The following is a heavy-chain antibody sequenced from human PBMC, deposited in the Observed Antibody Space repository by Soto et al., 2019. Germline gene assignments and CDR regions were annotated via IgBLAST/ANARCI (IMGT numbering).Heavy chain of an antibody. D-gene: IGHD5-12*01. CDR1: GYSFTSYW. CDR2: IYPVDSDT. CDR3: ARVLRSGYLAYFYYDMDV. J-gene: IGHJ6*02. Sequence: PGESLKISCQGSGYSFTSYWIAWVRQMPGKGLEWMGIIYPVDSDTRYSPSFQGQVTISADKSLSTAYLQWSSLKASDTAMYYCARVLRSGYLAYFYYDMDVWGQGTKVTVSS. V-gene: IGHV5-51*01.